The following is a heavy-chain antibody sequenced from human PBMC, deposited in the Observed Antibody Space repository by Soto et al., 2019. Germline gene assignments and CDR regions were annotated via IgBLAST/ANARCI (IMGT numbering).Heavy chain of an antibody. CDR3: ARIYYYDSRGYYLDY. J-gene: IGHJ4*02. D-gene: IGHD3-22*01. Sequence: SETLSLTCTVSGGSISSGGYYWSWIRQHPGKGLEWIGYIYYSGSTYYNPSLKSRVTISVDASKNQFSLKLSSVTAADTAVYYCARIYYYDSRGYYLDYWGQGTLVTVSS. V-gene: IGHV4-31*03. CDR2: IYYSGST. CDR1: GGSISSGGYY.